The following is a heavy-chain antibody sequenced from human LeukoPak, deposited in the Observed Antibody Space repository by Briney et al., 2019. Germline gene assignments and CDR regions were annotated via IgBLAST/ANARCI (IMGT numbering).Heavy chain of an antibody. CDR2: IYYSGST. V-gene: IGHV4-61*08. J-gene: IGHJ4*02. Sequence: SETLSLTCTVSGGSITSGGSYWSWIRQHPGKGLDGIGYIYYSGSTNYNPSLKRRGTISVDTSKNQLSLKLTSVTAADTAVYYCARGVPEYYDFWSGYFYYFDYWGQGPLVTVSS. D-gene: IGHD3-3*01. CDR1: GGSITSGGSY. CDR3: ARGVPEYYDFWSGYFYYFDY.